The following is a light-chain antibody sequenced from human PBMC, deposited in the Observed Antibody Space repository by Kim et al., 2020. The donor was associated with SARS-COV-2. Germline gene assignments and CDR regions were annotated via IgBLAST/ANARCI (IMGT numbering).Light chain of an antibody. Sequence: SPCAGASATFCCRHSHSISQLYLSQQQPGHAPALLIYVASISATGIPVTFSCSGSGTDFAFTISTRSPEDSASSYCQQYDYGPPYTFGQGTKLEI. J-gene: IGKJ2*01. CDR2: VAS. CDR1: HSISQ. CDR3: QQYDYGPPYT. V-gene: IGKV3D-15*03.